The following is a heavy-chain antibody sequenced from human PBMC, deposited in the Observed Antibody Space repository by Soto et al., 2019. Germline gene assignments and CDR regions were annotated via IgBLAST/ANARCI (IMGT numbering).Heavy chain of an antibody. Sequence: QAHLVESGGGVVQPGRSLRLSCAASGFTFSNNGMHWVRQAPGKGLEWMGVISYEGSEKYYAGSVKGRFTISRDNSKNTLYLHMDTLRAEDTAIYYCVKDKGAAAGFDYWGQGILVTVSS. CDR2: ISYEGSEK. D-gene: IGHD6-13*01. CDR3: VKDKGAAAGFDY. CDR1: GFTFSNNG. J-gene: IGHJ4*02. V-gene: IGHV3-30*18.